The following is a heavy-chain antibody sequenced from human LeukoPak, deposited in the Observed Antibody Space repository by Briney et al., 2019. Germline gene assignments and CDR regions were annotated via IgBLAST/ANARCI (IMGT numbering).Heavy chain of an antibody. Sequence: PGGSLRLSCAASGFTFSSYSMNWVRQAPGKGLEWVSAISGSGGSTYYADSVKGRFTISRDNSKNTLYLQMNSLRAEDTAVYYCAKLSYYYYYYMDVWGKGTTVTVSS. J-gene: IGHJ6*03. CDR1: GFTFSSYS. CDR3: AKLSYYYYYYMDV. CDR2: ISGSGGST. V-gene: IGHV3-23*01.